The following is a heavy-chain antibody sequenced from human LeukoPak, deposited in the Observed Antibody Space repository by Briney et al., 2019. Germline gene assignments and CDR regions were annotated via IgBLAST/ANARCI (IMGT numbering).Heavy chain of an antibody. CDR3: AKDRNYYYMDV. Sequence: GGSLRLSCAAPGFTFSNYVMSWVRQAPGKGLEWVSSISGSSVNTFYADSVKGRFTISRDNSKNMLHLQMNSLRADDTAVYYCAKDRNYYYMDVWGKGTTVTVSS. CDR2: ISGSSVNT. V-gene: IGHV3-23*01. J-gene: IGHJ6*03. CDR1: GFTFSNYV.